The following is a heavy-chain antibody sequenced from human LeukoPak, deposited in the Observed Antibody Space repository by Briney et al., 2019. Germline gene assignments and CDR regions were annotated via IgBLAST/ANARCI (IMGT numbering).Heavy chain of an antibody. CDR3: ASGYSYGSDY. D-gene: IGHD5-18*01. V-gene: IGHV4-31*03. Sequence: SETLSLTCTVFGGSISSGGYYWSWIRQHPGKGLEWIGYIYYSGSTYYNPSLKSRVTISVDTSKNQFSLKLSSVTAADTAVYYCASGYSYGSDYWGQGTLVTVSS. CDR2: IYYSGST. CDR1: GGSISSGGYY. J-gene: IGHJ4*02.